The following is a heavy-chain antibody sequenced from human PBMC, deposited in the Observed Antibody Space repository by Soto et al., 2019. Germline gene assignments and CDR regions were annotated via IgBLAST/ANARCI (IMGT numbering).Heavy chain of an antibody. CDR1: GCIVTSCG. CDR2: ITSYNGNT. J-gene: IGHJ4*02. Sequence: VSCGPSGCIVTSCGFVWVRQVNREGLEWMGWITSYNGNTNYAENFHDRVTITTDTSTSSAFMELRSLTSDDTAVYYCARIGGFLDWFKILVGYWGPRPLVPVSS. D-gene: IGHD3-3*01. CDR3: ARIGGFLDWFKILVGY. V-gene: IGHV1-18*04.